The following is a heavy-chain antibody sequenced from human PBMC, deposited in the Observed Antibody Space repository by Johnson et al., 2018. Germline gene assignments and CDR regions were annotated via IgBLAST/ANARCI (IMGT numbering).Heavy chain of an antibody. Sequence: QVQLVESGGGVVQPGRSLRLSCAASGFTFTNYDMHWVRQAPGTGLEWVAVIKFDGSDKYNADSVRGRFTVSRANSKNTLFLQMNSLSAEDTAVYYLAREGLLVGANPLDHWGQGTRVTGSS. CDR2: IKFDGSDK. D-gene: IGHD1-26*01. CDR3: AREGLLVGANPLDH. J-gene: IGHJ4*02. V-gene: IGHV3-33*05. CDR1: GFTFTNYD.